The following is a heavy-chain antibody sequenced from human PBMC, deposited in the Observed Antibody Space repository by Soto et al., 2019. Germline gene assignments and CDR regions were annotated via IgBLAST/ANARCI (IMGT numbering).Heavy chain of an antibody. J-gene: IGHJ3*02. V-gene: IGHV4-59*08. CDR1: GGSISSYY. CDR2: IYYSGST. CDR3: ARHRGDGTAFDI. D-gene: IGHD4-17*01. Sequence: PSETLSLTCTVSGGSISSYYWSWIRQPPGKGLEWIGYIYYSGSTNYNPSLKSRVTISVDTSKNQFSLKLSSVTAADTAVYYCARHRGDGTAFDIWGQGTMVTVSS.